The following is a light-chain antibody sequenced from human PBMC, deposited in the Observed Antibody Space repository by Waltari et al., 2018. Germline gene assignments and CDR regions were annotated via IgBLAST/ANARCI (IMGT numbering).Light chain of an antibody. CDR3: QQYDNLPVT. CDR1: QDISNY. V-gene: IGKV1-33*01. CDR2: DAS. J-gene: IGKJ3*01. Sequence: DIHMTQSPSSLSASVGDRVTIACQASQDISNYLNWYQQKPGKAPKLVIYDASNLETGVPSRFSGSGSRADFTFTITSLQPEDIATYYCQQYDNLPVTFGPGTKVDIK.